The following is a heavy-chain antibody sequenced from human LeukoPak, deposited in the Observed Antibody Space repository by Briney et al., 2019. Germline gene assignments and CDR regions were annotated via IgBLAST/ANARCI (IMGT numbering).Heavy chain of an antibody. CDR3: ARDPTGRFQQWLGTRRRDYFDY. J-gene: IGHJ4*02. CDR2: ISSSSSYI. V-gene: IGHV3-21*01. Sequence: GGSLRLSYAATGFTFSSYSMTWVREAPGKGLEWVSSISSSSSYIYYADSVKGRFTISRDNAKNSLYLQMNSLRAEDTAVYYCARDPTGRFQQWLGTRRRDYFDYWGQGTLVTVSS. CDR1: GFTFSSYS. D-gene: IGHD6-19*01.